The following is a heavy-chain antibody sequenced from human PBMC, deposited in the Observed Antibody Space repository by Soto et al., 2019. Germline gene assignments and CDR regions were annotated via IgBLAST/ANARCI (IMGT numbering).Heavy chain of an antibody. CDR2: ISYDGSNK. J-gene: IGHJ4*02. V-gene: IGHV3-30*18. CDR3: AKDGATANPFDY. CDR1: GFTFSSYG. D-gene: IGHD5-12*01. Sequence: QVQLVESGGGVVQPGRSLRLSCAASGFTFSSYGMHWVRQAPGTGLEWVAVISYDGSNKYYADSVKGRFTISRDNSKNTLYLQMNSLRAEDTAVYYCAKDGATANPFDYWGQGTLVTVSS.